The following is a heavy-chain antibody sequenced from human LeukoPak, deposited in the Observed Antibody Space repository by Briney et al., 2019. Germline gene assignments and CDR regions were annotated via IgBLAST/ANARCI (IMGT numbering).Heavy chain of an antibody. Sequence: PGGSLRLSCAASGFTLSSYWMHWVRQAPGKGLVWVSRINSDGSSTSYADSVKGRFTISRGNAKNTLYLQMNSLRAEDTAVYYCARDEEQQLLDYWGQGTLVTVSS. CDR2: INSDGSST. CDR3: ARDEEQQLLDY. V-gene: IGHV3-74*01. CDR1: GFTLSSYW. D-gene: IGHD6-13*01. J-gene: IGHJ4*02.